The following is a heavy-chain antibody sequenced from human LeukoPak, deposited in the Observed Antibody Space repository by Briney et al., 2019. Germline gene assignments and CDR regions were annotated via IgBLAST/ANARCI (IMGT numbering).Heavy chain of an antibody. Sequence: PGGSLRLSCAASGFTFSDYYMSWIRQAPGKGLEWVSYISSSGSTIYYADSVKGRFTISRDNAKNSLYLQMNSLRAEDTAVYYCARYAITMVRGVTTTLLYYYYYMDVWGKGTTVTISS. J-gene: IGHJ6*03. CDR2: ISSSGSTI. V-gene: IGHV3-11*01. CDR1: GFTFSDYY. D-gene: IGHD3-10*01. CDR3: ARYAITMVRGVTTTLLYYYYYMDV.